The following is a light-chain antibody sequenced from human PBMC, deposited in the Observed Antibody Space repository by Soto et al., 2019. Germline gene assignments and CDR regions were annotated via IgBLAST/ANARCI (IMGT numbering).Light chain of an antibody. CDR3: QQSYSTAWT. Sequence: DIQTTQSPSSLSASVGDRVTITCRASQSISSYLNWYQQKLGKAPTLLIYAASSLQSGVPSRFSGSGSGTDFALTISSLRCEDFATYYCQQSYSTAWTFGQGTKV. CDR2: AAS. V-gene: IGKV1-39*01. CDR1: QSISSY. J-gene: IGKJ1*01.